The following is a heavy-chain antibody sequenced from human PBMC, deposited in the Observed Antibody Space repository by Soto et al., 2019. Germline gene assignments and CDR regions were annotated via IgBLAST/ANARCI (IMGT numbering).Heavy chain of an antibody. CDR2: ISGSGGST. CDR3: AKGEYSSSWRLSPNWFDP. Sequence: EVQLLESGGGLVQPGGSLRLSCAASGFTFSSYAMSWVRQAPGKGLEWVSAISGSGGSTYYADSVKGRFTISRDNSKNTLYLQMNSLRAEDTAVYYCAKGEYSSSWRLSPNWFDPWGQGTLVTVSS. CDR1: GFTFSSYA. J-gene: IGHJ5*02. D-gene: IGHD6-13*01. V-gene: IGHV3-23*01.